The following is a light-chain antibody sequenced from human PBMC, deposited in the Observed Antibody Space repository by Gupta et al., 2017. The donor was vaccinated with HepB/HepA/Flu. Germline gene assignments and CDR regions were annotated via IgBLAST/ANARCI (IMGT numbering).Light chain of an antibody. CDR1: SSDIGGFDS. J-gene: IGLJ2*01. V-gene: IGLV2-14*01. Sequence: QSALTQPASVSGSPGQSITISCTGSSSDIGGFDSVSWYQQDPGQAPKLVIYEVSNRPSGVSDRFSGSKSGNTASLTISRLQAEDEAHDYCSSYSRGYTLGLFGGGTKLTVL. CDR3: SSYSRGYTLGL. CDR2: EVS.